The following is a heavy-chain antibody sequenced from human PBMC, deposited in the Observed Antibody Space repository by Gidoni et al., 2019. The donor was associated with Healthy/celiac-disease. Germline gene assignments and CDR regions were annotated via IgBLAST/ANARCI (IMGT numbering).Heavy chain of an antibody. Sequence: QVQLVQSGAEVKKPGASVKVSFKASGYTFTGYYMHWVRQAPGQGLEWMGWINPNSGGTNYAQKFQGWVTMTRDTSISTAYMELSRLRSDDTAVYYCARPTHRGACSGGSCYPFDYWGQGTLVTVSS. CDR1: GYTFTGYY. J-gene: IGHJ4*02. V-gene: IGHV1-2*04. CDR3: ARPTHRGACSGGSCYPFDY. CDR2: INPNSGGT. D-gene: IGHD2-15*01.